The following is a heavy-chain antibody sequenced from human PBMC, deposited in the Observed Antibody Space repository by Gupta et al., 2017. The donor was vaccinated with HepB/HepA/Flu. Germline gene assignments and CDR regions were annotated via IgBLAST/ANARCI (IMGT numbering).Heavy chain of an antibody. J-gene: IGHJ6*02. D-gene: IGHD3-10*01. Sequence: QVQLVQSGAEGKKPGASVTVSCKASGYPFTSHGISWVRQAPGYGIEWMGWISAYNGNTNYAQKLQGGVTMTTDTPTSTAYMELMSLRSDDTAVYDCARRLYYGSGRFWRFGGGHMDVWGQGTTVTGAS. CDR3: ARRLYYGSGRFWRFGGGHMDV. V-gene: IGHV1-18*01. CDR2: ISAYNGNT. CDR1: GYPFTSHG.